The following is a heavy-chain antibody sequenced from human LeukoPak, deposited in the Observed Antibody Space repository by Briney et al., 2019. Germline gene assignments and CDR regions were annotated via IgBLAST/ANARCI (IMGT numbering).Heavy chain of an antibody. V-gene: IGHV3-48*02. CDR3: ARGQEQRRQSAGFDP. J-gene: IGHJ5*02. D-gene: IGHD6-25*01. Sequence: GGSLRLSCAASGFTFSSYSMNWVRQAPGKGLEWVSYISSSSSTIYYADSVKGRFTISRDNAKNSLYLQMNSLRDEDTAVYYCARGQEQRRQSAGFDPWGQGTLVTVSS. CDR2: ISSSSSTI. CDR1: GFTFSSYS.